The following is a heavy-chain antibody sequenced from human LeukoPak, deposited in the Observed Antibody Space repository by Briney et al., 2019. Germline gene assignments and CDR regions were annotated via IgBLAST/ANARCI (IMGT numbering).Heavy chain of an antibody. CDR1: GFTFSSYA. J-gene: IGHJ4*02. CDR2: ISYDGSNK. Sequence: PGRSLRLSCAASGFTFSSYAMHWVRQAPGKGLEWVAVISYDGSNKYYADSVKGRFTISRDNSKNTLYLQVNSLRAEDTAVYYCARDRGWLQLQRVEDYWGQGTLVTVSS. CDR3: ARDRGWLQLQRVEDY. D-gene: IGHD5-24*01. V-gene: IGHV3-30-3*01.